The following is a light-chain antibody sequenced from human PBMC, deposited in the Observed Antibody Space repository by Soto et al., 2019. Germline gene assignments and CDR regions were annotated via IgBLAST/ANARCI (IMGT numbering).Light chain of an antibody. CDR1: QSISTY. Sequence: DIQMTQSPSSLSASVGDIVTITCRASQSISTYLNWYQQKPGKAPKLLIYAASNLQSGVPSRFSGSGSGTDFTLTISSLQPEDFATYYCQQSYITSWTFGQGTKVEIK. CDR2: AAS. J-gene: IGKJ1*01. V-gene: IGKV1-39*01. CDR3: QQSYITSWT.